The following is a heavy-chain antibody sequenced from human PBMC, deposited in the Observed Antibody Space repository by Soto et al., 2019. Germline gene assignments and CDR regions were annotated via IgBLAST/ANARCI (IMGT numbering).Heavy chain of an antibody. CDR3: AKDRQQGGGYYYYGMDV. CDR2: IRSKANSYTT. D-gene: IGHD6-13*01. Sequence: GGSLRLSCAASGFTFSDHKMDWVRQAPGKGLEWVGRIRSKANSYTTEYAASVKGRFTISRDDSKKSLYLQMNSLRAEDTALYYCAKDRQQGGGYYYYGMDVWGQGTTVTVSS. V-gene: IGHV3-72*01. J-gene: IGHJ6*02. CDR1: GFTFSDHK.